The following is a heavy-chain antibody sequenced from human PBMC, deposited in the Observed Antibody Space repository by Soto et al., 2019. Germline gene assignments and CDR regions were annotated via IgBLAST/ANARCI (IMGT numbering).Heavy chain of an antibody. Sequence: EVQLLESRGGLVQPGGSLRLSCAASGFTFSSYAMSWVRQAPGKGLEWVSAISGSGGSTYYADSVKGRFTISRDNSKNTLYLQMNSLRAEDTAVYYCAKDPGDPEYYFDYWGQGTLVTVSS. CDR1: GFTFSSYA. J-gene: IGHJ4*02. CDR2: ISGSGGST. CDR3: AKDPGDPEYYFDY. V-gene: IGHV3-23*01. D-gene: IGHD4-17*01.